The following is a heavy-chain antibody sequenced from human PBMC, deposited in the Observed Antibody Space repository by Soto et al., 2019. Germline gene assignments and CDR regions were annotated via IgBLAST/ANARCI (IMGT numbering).Heavy chain of an antibody. CDR2: IYYSGST. D-gene: IGHD2-15*01. J-gene: IGHJ5*02. Sequence: SETLSLTCTVSGGSISSGDYYWSWIRQPPGKGLEWIGYIYYSGSTYYNPSLKSRVTISVDTSKNQFSLKLSSATAADTAVYYCARGGPTGGSYKYNWFDPWGQGTLVTVSS. V-gene: IGHV4-30-4*01. CDR3: ARGGPTGGSYKYNWFDP. CDR1: GGSISSGDYY.